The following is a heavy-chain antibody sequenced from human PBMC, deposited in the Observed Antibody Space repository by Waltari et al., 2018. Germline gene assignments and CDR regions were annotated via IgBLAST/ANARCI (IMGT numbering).Heavy chain of an antibody. CDR2: IWYDGSNK. J-gene: IGHJ6*02. V-gene: IGHV3-33*08. CDR1: GFTFSSYG. CDR3: VRDPSGWGMDV. D-gene: IGHD3-10*01. Sequence: EKLLESGGGLLQPGDSLRLSCAASGFTFSSYGMHWVRQAPGKGLEWVAVIWYDGSNKYYADSVKGRFTISRDNSKNTLYLQMNALRDDDTAIYYCVRDPSGWGMDVWGQGTTVTVSS.